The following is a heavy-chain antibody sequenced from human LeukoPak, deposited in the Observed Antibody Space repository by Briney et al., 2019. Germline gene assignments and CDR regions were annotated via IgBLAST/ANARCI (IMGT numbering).Heavy chain of an antibody. Sequence: SGGSLRLFCAASGFTVSSNYISWVRQAPGKGLEWVSLIYTSGSTYYADSVKGRFTISRDTSKNTLYLQMNSLRAGDTAVYYCARVTTSGSYKFDYWGQGTLVTVSS. V-gene: IGHV3-53*01. D-gene: IGHD3-10*01. CDR2: IYTSGST. J-gene: IGHJ4*02. CDR3: ARVTTSGSYKFDY. CDR1: GFTVSSNY.